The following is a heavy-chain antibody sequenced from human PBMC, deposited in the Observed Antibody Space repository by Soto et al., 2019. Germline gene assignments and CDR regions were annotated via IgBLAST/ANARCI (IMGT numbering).Heavy chain of an antibody. CDR2: INAGNGNT. J-gene: IGHJ5*02. V-gene: IGHV1-3*01. CDR3: ARDRARIAAAGTVSNWFDP. D-gene: IGHD6-13*01. CDR1: GYTFTSYA. Sequence: ASVKVSCKASGYTFTSYAMHWVRQAPGQRLEWMGWINAGNGNTKYSQKFQGRVTITRDTSASTAYMELSSLRSEDTAVYYCARDRARIAAAGTVSNWFDPWGQGTLVTVS.